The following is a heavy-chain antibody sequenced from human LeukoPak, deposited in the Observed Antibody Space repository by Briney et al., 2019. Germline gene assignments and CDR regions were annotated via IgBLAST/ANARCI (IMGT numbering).Heavy chain of an antibody. CDR1: GGTFSSYA. V-gene: IGHV1-69*01. Sequence: SVKVPCKASGGTFSSYAISWVRQAPGQGLEWMGGIIPIFGTANYAQKFQGRVTITADESTSTAYMELSSLRSEDTAVYYCARDQVPHSSSSFDYWGQGTLVTVSS. D-gene: IGHD6-13*01. CDR2: IIPIFGTA. J-gene: IGHJ4*02. CDR3: ARDQVPHSSSSFDY.